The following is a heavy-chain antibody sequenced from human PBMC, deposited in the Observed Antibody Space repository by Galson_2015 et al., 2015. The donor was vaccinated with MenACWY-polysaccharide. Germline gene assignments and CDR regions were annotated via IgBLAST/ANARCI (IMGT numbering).Heavy chain of an antibody. CDR3: ARAAYDSSGLTDDAFDI. Sequence: SLRLSCAASGFTFDDYGMSWVRQAPGKGLEWVSGINWNGGSTGYADSVKGRFTISRDNAKNSLYLQMNSLRAEDTALYHCARAAYDSSGLTDDAFDIWGQGTMVTVSS. J-gene: IGHJ3*02. V-gene: IGHV3-20*01. D-gene: IGHD3-22*01. CDR1: GFTFDDYG. CDR2: INWNGGST.